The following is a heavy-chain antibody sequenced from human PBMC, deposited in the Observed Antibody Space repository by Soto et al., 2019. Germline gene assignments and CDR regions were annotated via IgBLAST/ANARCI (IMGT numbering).Heavy chain of an antibody. Sequence: SETLSLTCTVSGGSISSSSYYWGWLRQPPGKGLEWIGSIYYSGSTNYNPSLKSRVTISVDTSKNQFSLKLSSVTAADTAVYYCARGRYGSGSYYWGQGTLVTVSS. CDR1: GGSISSSSYY. V-gene: IGHV4-39*07. D-gene: IGHD3-10*01. CDR2: IYYSGST. J-gene: IGHJ4*02. CDR3: ARGRYGSGSYY.